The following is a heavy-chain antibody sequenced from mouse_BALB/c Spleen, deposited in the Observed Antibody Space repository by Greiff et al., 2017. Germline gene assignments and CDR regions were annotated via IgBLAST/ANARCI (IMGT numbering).Heavy chain of an antibody. V-gene: IGHV1S137*01. J-gene: IGHJ3*01. CDR1: GYTFTDYA. CDR2: ISTYYGDA. Sequence: VQVVESGAELVRPGVSVKISCKGSGYTFTDYAMHWVKQSHAKSLEWLGVISTYYGDASYNQKFKGKATMTVDKSSSTAYMELARLTSEDSAIYYCAREEGNWFAYWGQGTLVTVSA. CDR3: AREEGNWFAY.